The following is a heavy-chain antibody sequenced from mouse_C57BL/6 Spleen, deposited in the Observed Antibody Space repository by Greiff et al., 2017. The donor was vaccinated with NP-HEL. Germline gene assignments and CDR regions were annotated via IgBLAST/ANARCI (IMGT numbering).Heavy chain of an antibody. CDR2: IYPGDGDT. Sequence: QVQLQQSGPELVKPGASVKISCKASGYAFSSSWMNWVKQRPGKGLEWIGRIYPGDGDTNYNGKFKGKATLTADKSSSTAYMQLSSLTSEDSAVYFCATHYYGSSYLYYFDYWGQGTTLTVSS. D-gene: IGHD1-1*01. CDR1: GYAFSSSW. CDR3: ATHYYGSSYLYYFDY. J-gene: IGHJ2*01. V-gene: IGHV1-82*01.